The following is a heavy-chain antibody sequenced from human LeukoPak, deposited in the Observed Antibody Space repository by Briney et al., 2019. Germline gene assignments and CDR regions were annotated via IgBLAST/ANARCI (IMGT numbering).Heavy chain of an antibody. D-gene: IGHD1-1*01. J-gene: IGHJ6*03. CDR2: INHSGST. V-gene: IGHV4-34*01. CDR1: GGSFSGYY. CDR3: ARENRQPNYCYYYMDV. Sequence: NPSETLSLTCAVYGGSFSGYYWSWIRQPPGKGLEWIGEINHSGSTNYNPSLKSRVTISVDTSENQFSLKLSSVTAADTAVYYCARENRQPNYCYYYMDVWGKGTTVTVSS.